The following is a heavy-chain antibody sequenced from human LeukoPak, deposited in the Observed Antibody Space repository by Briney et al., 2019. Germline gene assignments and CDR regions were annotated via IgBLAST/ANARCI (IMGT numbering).Heavy chain of an antibody. CDR2: TSSSGIST. V-gene: IGHV3-23*01. Sequence: GGSLRLSCAASGFTFNSYTMSWVRQAPGKGLEWVSSTSSSGISTYYADSVKGRFTISRDNSKNTLFLQMNSLRAEDTAVYHCAKGIGYSYGLEVWGQGTTVTFPS. CDR1: GFTFNSYT. D-gene: IGHD5-18*01. J-gene: IGHJ6*01. CDR3: AKGIGYSYGLEV.